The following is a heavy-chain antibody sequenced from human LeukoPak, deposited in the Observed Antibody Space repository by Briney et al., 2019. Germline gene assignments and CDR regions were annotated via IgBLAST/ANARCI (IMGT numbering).Heavy chain of an antibody. J-gene: IGHJ3*02. CDR3: ARLQGAFDI. CDR2: IYYSGST. Sequence: ETLSLTCTVSGGSISSYYWSWIRQPPGKGLEGIGYIYYSGSTNYNPSLKSRVTISVDTSKNQFSLKLSSVTAADTAVYYCARLQGAFDIWGQGTMVTVSS. V-gene: IGHV4-59*08. CDR1: GGSISSYY.